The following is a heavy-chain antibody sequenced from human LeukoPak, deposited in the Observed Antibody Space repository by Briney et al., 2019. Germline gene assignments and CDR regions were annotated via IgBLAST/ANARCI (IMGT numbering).Heavy chain of an antibody. CDR3: ARDVGYFGSGSYPDYFDY. CDR1: GFTFSNYG. CDR2: IGSRGATI. V-gene: IGHV3-48*03. D-gene: IGHD3-10*01. Sequence: PGGSLRLSCAASGFTFSNYGMNWVRQAPGKGLDWVSYIGSRGATIYYADSVKGRFTISRDNAKNSLYLQMNSLRAEDTAVYYCARDVGYFGSGSYPDYFDYWGQGILVTVSS. J-gene: IGHJ4*02.